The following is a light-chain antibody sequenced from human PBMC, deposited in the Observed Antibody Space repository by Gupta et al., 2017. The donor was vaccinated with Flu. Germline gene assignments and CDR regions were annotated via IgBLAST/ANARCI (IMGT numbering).Light chain of an antibody. Sequence: VTISFSGSSSNIGNTYVSWYQQLPGTAPKLLIYENNRRPSGIPDRFSGSKSGTSAALGITGLQTGDEAAYYCGPWDGSLSNDVFGTGTEVTVL. CDR2: ENN. J-gene: IGLJ1*01. V-gene: IGLV1-51*02. CDR1: SSNIGNTY. CDR3: GPWDGSLSNDV.